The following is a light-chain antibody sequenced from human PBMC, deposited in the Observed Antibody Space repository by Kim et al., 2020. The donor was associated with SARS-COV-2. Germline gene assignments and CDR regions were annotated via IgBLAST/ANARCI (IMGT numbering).Light chain of an antibody. J-gene: IGKJ1*01. CDR2: GVS. Sequence: DTVMTQSPVTLSVSPGERATLSCRASQTVGTNLAWYQHKPGQAPRLLIYGVSTRATDIPARLSGSGSGTEFTLIISSLQSEDSALYYCQQYNNWPWTFGQGTKVDIK. CDR1: QTVGTN. V-gene: IGKV3-15*01. CDR3: QQYNNWPWT.